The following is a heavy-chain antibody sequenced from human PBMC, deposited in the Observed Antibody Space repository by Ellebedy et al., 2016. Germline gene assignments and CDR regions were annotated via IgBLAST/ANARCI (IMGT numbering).Heavy chain of an antibody. Sequence: SETLSLTCAASGGSITSGGYSWTCLRQPPGQNLEWIGYSYHSGTTYDDPSLKSLVTISGDRSKNQFSLRLSSVTAADTAVYYWARATYYHESSGSYGAFDIWGQGTMVTVSS. D-gene: IGHD3-22*01. J-gene: IGHJ3*02. CDR1: GGSITSGGYS. CDR2: SYHSGTT. CDR3: ARATYYHESSGSYGAFDI. V-gene: IGHV4-30-2*01.